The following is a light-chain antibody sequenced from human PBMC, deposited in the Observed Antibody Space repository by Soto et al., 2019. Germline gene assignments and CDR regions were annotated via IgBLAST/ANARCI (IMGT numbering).Light chain of an antibody. CDR2: AAS. Sequence: DIQLTQSPSFLSASVGDRVTITCRASQGISSYLAWYQQKPGKAPKLLIYAASTLQSGVPSRFSGSGSGTEFTLSSSSLQPEDFATYYCQQLNSYPRVTFGGGTKVDIK. V-gene: IGKV1-9*01. CDR3: QQLNSYPRVT. J-gene: IGKJ4*01. CDR1: QGISSY.